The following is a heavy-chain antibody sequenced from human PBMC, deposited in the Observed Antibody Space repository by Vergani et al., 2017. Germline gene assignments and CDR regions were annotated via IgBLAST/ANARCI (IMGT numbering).Heavy chain of an antibody. CDR2: ISWDGGST. V-gene: IGHV3-43D*04. CDR1: GFTFDDYA. J-gene: IGHJ6*03. D-gene: IGHD5-18*01. CDR3: AKSGYSYGRSARYYMDV. Sequence: EVQLVESGGVVVQPGGSLRLSCAASGFTFDDYAMHWVRQAPGKGLEWVSLISWDGGSTYYADSVKGRFTISRDNSKNSLYLQMNSLRAEDTALYYCAKSGYSYGRSARYYMDVWGKGTTVTVSS.